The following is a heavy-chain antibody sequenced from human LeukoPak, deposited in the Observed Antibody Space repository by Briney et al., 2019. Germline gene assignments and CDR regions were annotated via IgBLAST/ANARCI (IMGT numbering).Heavy chain of an antibody. Sequence: GGSLRLSCAASGFTFSSYAMHWVRQAPGKGLEWVAVISYDGSNKYYADSVKGRFTISRDNSKNTLYLQMNSLRAEDTAVYYCARSHSSGWQPLEYFQHWGQGTLVTVSS. V-gene: IGHV3-30*04. D-gene: IGHD6-19*01. CDR2: ISYDGSNK. J-gene: IGHJ1*01. CDR1: GFTFSSYA. CDR3: ARSHSSGWQPLEYFQH.